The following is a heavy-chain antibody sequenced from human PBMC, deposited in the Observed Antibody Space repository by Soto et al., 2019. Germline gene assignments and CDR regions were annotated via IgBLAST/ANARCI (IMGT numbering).Heavy chain of an antibody. CDR2: IYYSGTT. D-gene: IGHD4-4*01. Sequence: PSETLSLTCTVSGGPISSSGYYWSWIRQHPGKGLEWIGYIYYSGTTSYNPSLKSRVAISVDTSKNQFSPKLSSVTAAATAVYFCARGGSTVTPIWWFDPWGQGNRVTVSP. CDR1: GGPISSSGYY. J-gene: IGHJ5*02. CDR3: ARGGSTVTPIWWFDP. V-gene: IGHV4-31*03.